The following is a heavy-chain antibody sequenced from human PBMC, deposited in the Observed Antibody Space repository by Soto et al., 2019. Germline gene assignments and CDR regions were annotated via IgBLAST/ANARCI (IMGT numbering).Heavy chain of an antibody. CDR3: ARAVKLLYYDFWSGLPPQYFDY. J-gene: IGHJ4*02. CDR1: GGSISSGGYY. CDR2: IYYSGST. V-gene: IGHV4-31*03. D-gene: IGHD3-3*01. Sequence: QVQLQESGPGLVKPSQTLSLTCTVSGGSISSGGYYWSWIRQHPGKGLEWIGYIYYSGSTYYNPSLKSRVTISVDTSKNQCSIKLSSVTAADTAVYYCARAVKLLYYDFWSGLPPQYFDYSGQGTLVTVSS.